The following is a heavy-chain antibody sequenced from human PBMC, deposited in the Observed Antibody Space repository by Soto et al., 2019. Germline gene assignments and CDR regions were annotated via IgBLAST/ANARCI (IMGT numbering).Heavy chain of an antibody. J-gene: IGHJ6*02. D-gene: IGHD3-3*01. CDR3: AKDARRDTIFGVVIIPYYYYGMDV. CDR2: ISGSGGST. Sequence: GGSLRLSCSASGFTFSSYAMSWVRQAPGKGLEWVSAISGSGGSTYYADSVKGRFTISRDNSKNTLYLQMNSLRAEDTAVYYCAKDARRDTIFGVVIIPYYYYGMDVWGQGTTVTVSS. V-gene: IGHV3-23*01. CDR1: GFTFSSYA.